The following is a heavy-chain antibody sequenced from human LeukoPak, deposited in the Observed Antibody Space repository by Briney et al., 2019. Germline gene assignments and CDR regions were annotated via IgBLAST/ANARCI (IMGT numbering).Heavy chain of an antibody. CDR2: ISPDGIIQ. J-gene: IGHJ4*02. CDR3: ARDFFPIADSTWYEIGY. Sequence: PGGSLKLSCAASGFNLATSGIHWVRQAPGQGLEWVALISPDGIIQYYADSVRGRFTISRDNSKNTLNLQMDSLRSEDTAVYYCARDFFPIADSTWYEIGYWGQGTLVTVSS. D-gene: IGHD2-21*01. CDR1: GFNLATSG. V-gene: IGHV3-30*02.